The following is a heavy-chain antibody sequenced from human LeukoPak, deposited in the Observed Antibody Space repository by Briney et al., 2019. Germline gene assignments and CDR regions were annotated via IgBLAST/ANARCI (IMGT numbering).Heavy chain of an antibody. CDR3: ARTRYYDILTGIDY. D-gene: IGHD3-9*01. Sequence: PSETLSLTCAVYGGSFSGYYWSWIRQPPGKGLEWIGEINHSGSTNYNPSLKSRVTISVDTSKNQFSLKLSSVTAADTAVYYCARTRYYDILTGIDYWGQGTLVTVSS. CDR2: INHSGST. CDR1: GGSFSGYY. J-gene: IGHJ4*02. V-gene: IGHV4-34*01.